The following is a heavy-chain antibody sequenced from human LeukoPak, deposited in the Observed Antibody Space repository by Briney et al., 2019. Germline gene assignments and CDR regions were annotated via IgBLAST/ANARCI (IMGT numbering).Heavy chain of an antibody. CDR3: ARGPLRSGYYYVGDY. D-gene: IGHD3-22*01. CDR2: ISSSSSYI. V-gene: IGHV3-21*01. Sequence: GGSLRLSCAASGFTFSSYSMNWVRQAPGKGLEWVSSISSSSSYIYYADSVKGRFTISRDNAKNSLYLQMNSLRAEDTAVYYCARGPLRSGYYYVGDYWGQGTLVTVSS. J-gene: IGHJ4*02. CDR1: GFTFSSYS.